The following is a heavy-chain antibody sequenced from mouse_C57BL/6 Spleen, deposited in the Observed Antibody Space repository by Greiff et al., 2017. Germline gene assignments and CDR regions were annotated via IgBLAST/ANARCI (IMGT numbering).Heavy chain of an antibody. V-gene: IGHV1-64*01. CDR2: IHPSSGST. D-gene: IGHD2-4*01. CDR1: GYTFTSYW. J-gene: IGHJ2*01. Sequence: QVQLQQPGAELVKPGASVKLSCKASGYTFTSYWMHWVKQRPGQGLEWIGMIHPSSGSTNYNEKFKGKATLTVDNSSSTAYMQLSSLTSEDSAVYYCARPICYEYHGYYFDYWGQGTTLTVSS. CDR3: ARPICYEYHGYYFDY.